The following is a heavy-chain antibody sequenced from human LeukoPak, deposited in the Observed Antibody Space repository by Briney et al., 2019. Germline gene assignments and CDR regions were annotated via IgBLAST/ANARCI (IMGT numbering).Heavy chain of an antibody. CDR2: ITPSGST. V-gene: IGHV4-34*01. J-gene: IGHJ4*02. Sequence: AGTLSLTCVVSGGSFSGYFWSWIRQPPGKGLEWIGEITPSGSTNYSPSLKSRVSILIDTSKKKLSLRLTSVTAADSAVYYCASSFYYDSRDYWGQGTLVTVSS. CDR3: ASSFYYDSRDY. CDR1: GGSFSGYF. D-gene: IGHD3-22*01.